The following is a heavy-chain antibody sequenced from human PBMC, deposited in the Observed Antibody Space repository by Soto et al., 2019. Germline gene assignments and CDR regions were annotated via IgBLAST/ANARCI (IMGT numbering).Heavy chain of an antibody. CDR1: GFVFSDYY. D-gene: IGHD3-3*01. CDR2: ISSSGSAI. Sequence: QVHLAESGGGLVKPGGSLRLSCAASGFVFSDYYMSWIRQAPGKGLEWVSYISSSGSAIHYADSVKGRFTISRDNAEASLFLKMHSLRDDDTAVYFCTRTADFWSGYYQGFYFHDWGQGVLVTVSS. V-gene: IGHV3-11*01. J-gene: IGHJ4*02. CDR3: TRTADFWSGYYQGFYFHD.